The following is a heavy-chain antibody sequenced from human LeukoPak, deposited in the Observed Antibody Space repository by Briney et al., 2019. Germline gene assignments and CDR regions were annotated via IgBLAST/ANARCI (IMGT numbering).Heavy chain of an antibody. V-gene: IGHV4-59*11. J-gene: IGHJ5*02. CDR1: GGSSSSHY. CDR2: IYYSGST. Sequence: PSETLSLTCTVSGGSSSSHYWSWLRPPPGQGLEWIGYIYYSGSTNYNPSLKSRVTISVDTSKNQFSLKLSSVTAADTVVYYCARAQGFYCSSTSCYTGAGWFDPWGQGTLVTVSS. CDR3: ARAQGFYCSSTSCYTGAGWFDP. D-gene: IGHD2-2*02.